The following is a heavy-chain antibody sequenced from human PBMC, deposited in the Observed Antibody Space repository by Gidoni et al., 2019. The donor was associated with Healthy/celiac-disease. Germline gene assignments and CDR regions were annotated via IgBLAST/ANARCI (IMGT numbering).Heavy chain of an antibody. CDR3: AKVLITMVRGVIITDYFDY. D-gene: IGHD3-10*01. V-gene: IGHV3-23*01. J-gene: IGHJ4*02. CDR2: ISGSGGST. Sequence: EAQLLESGGGLVQPGGSLRLSCAAAGFTFSSYAMCWVRQAPGKGLEWVSAISGSGGSTYYADSLKCRFTISRDNSKNTLYLQMNSLRAEDTAVYYCAKVLITMVRGVIITDYFDYWGQGTLVTVSS. CDR1: GFTFSSYA.